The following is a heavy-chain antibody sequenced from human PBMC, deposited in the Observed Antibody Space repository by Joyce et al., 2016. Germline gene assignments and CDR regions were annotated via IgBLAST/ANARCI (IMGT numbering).Heavy chain of an antibody. V-gene: IGHV3-23*01. CDR1: GIPFSTYA. D-gene: IGHD3-10*01. CDR3: ARGRNYYGSGSLFEY. J-gene: IGHJ4*02. Sequence: EVNLMESWGGLVQPGGSLRLSCAASGIPFSTYAMNWVRQAPGKGLEWVSTSGETGGATYDTDSVRGRFTVSRDNSKNTLYLQMNSLRAEDTAVYYCARGRNYYGSGSLFEYWGQGTLVTVSS. CDR2: SGETGGAT.